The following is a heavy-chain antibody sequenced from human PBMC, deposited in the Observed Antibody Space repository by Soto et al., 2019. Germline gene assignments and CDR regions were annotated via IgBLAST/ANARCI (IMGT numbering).Heavy chain of an antibody. D-gene: IGHD3-22*01. V-gene: IGHV3-15*07. CDR2: IKSKTDGGTK. Sequence: GGSLRLSCAASGFTFSNAWMNWVRQAPGKGLEWVGRIKSKTDGGTKDYAAHVKGRFTTSRDDSKNTMYLQMNSLKTEDTAVYYCTTDVNSRDLPPRDDAFDIWGQGTMVTVSS. CDR1: GFTFSNAW. CDR3: TTDVNSRDLPPRDDAFDI. J-gene: IGHJ3*02.